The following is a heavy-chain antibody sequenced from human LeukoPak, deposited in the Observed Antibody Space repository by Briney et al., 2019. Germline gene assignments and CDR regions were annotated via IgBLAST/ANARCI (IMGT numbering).Heavy chain of an antibody. CDR1: GGSFSGYY. CDR3: ARAGGFTILRGAGNNWFDP. J-gene: IGHJ5*02. CDR2: INHSGST. V-gene: IGHV4-34*01. Sequence: PSETLSLTCAVYGGSFSGYYWSWIRQPPGKGLEWIGEINHSGSTNYNPSLKSRVTISVDTSKNQFSLRLSSVTAADTAVYYCARAGGFTILRGAGNNWFDPWGQGTLVTVSS. D-gene: IGHD3-10*01.